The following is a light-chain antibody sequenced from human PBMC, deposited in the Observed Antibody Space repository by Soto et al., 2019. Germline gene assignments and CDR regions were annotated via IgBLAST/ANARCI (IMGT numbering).Light chain of an antibody. V-gene: IGKV1-9*01. J-gene: IGKJ2*01. CDR1: QGISSD. CDR2: PAS. CDR3: QQVNRYPRT. Sequence: DIQLTQSPSFLSASVGDRVTITCRASQGISSDLAWYRQKPGKAPEVLIYPASTLQSGVPSRFSGTGSGTEFTLTLSSLQPEDFATYYCQQVNRYPRTFGQGTKLEIK.